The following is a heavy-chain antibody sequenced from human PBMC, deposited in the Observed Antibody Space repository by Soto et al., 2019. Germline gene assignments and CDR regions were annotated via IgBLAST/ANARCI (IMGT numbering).Heavy chain of an antibody. CDR2: ISTYNGDT. J-gene: IGHJ6*02. CDR1: GYTFTTSG. Sequence: QVQLVQSGVEVRKPGASVKVSCKASGYTFTTSGISWLRQAPGQGLEWMGWISTYNGDTNDAPKFQDRVTMTIDTSTSTAYMELRSLRSDDTAVYYCARAGAAPYYYYGMDVWGQGTRVTVSS. CDR3: ARAGAAPYYYYGMDV. D-gene: IGHD2-15*01. V-gene: IGHV1-18*01.